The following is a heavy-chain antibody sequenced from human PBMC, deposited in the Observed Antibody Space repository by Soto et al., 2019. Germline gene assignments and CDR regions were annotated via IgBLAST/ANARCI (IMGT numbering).Heavy chain of an antibody. J-gene: IGHJ4*02. CDR1: GGTFSSYA. CDR3: ARHYDSSGYYGYFDY. V-gene: IGHV1-69*13. CDR2: IIPIFGTA. D-gene: IGHD3-22*01. Sequence: ASVKVSCKASGGTFSSYAISWVRQAPGQGLEWMGGIIPIFGTANYAQKFQGRVTITADESTSTAYMELSSLRSEDTAVYYCARHYDSSGYYGYFDYWGQGTLVTVSS.